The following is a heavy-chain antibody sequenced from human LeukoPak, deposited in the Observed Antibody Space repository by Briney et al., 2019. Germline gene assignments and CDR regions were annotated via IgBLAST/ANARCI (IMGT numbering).Heavy chain of an antibody. V-gene: IGHV4-34*01. CDR1: GGSFSGYY. CDR3: ARKATYCSSTSCYENYYYYMDV. CDR2: INHSGST. Sequence: NPSETLSLTCAVYGGSFSGYYWSWIRRPPGKGLEWIGEINHSGSTNYNPSLKSRVTISVDTSKNQLSLKLSSVTAADTAVYYCARKATYCSSTSCYENYYYYMDVWGKGTTVTVSS. J-gene: IGHJ6*03. D-gene: IGHD2-2*01.